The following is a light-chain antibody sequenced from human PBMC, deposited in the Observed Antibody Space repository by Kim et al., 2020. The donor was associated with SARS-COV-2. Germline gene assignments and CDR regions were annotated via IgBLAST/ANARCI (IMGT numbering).Light chain of an antibody. J-gene: IGKJ2*04. Sequence: LAVSPGERAPLACRASQNIRNNLGWFQKKHGQAPRLLIYGASFRATGIPARFSGSGSGTEFTLTITDLHSEDFAIYFCHQSTYLGSFGQGTKLEI. CDR2: GAS. CDR3: HQSTYLGS. CDR1: QNIRNN. V-gene: IGKV3-15*01.